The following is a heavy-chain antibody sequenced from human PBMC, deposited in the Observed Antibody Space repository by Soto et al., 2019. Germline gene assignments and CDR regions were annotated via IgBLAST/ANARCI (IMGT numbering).Heavy chain of an antibody. V-gene: IGHV4-59*12. Sequence: SETLSLTCTVSGGSISGSYWSWIRQFPGTGLEWIGYIYYTGITNSKPSLKSRVMMSVDTSKSQISLRLSSVTAADTVVYYCARRGFDFRTGYQYHYMDVWGKGTTVTVSS. CDR2: IYYTGIT. J-gene: IGHJ6*03. CDR1: GGSISGSY. CDR3: ARRGFDFRTGYQYHYMDV. D-gene: IGHD3-3*01.